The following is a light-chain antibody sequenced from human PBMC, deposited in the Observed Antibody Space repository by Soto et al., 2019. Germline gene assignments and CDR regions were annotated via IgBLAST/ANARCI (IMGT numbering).Light chain of an antibody. CDR3: QQADSFPFT. J-gene: IGKJ3*01. CDR2: VAS. V-gene: IGKV1-12*01. Sequence: DIQLTQSPSYVSASVGDRVTITCRASQDIGTWLAWYQQKPGKAPKLLIYVASNLQSGVPSLLSGAGSETDFNLTITSLQPEDFATYQCQQADSFPFTFGPGTKVDFK. CDR1: QDIGTW.